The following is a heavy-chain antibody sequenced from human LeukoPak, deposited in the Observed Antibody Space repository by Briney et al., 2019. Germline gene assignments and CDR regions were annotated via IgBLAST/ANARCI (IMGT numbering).Heavy chain of an antibody. V-gene: IGHV1-2*02. CDR3: ARENWIYDY. CDR1: NYTFSDYD. J-gene: IGHJ4*02. D-gene: IGHD1-7*01. Sequence: GASVRVSCKASNYTFSDYDVTWVRQAPGQGLECMGWIQPNSGDTSCAQNFQGRVTLTRDTSITTAYMELSSLRSDDTAVYYCARENWIYDYWGQGTLVTVSS. CDR2: IQPNSGDT.